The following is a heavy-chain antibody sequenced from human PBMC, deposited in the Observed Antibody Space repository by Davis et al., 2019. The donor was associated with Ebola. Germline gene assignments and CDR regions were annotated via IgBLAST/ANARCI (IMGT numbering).Heavy chain of an antibody. CDR1: GYTFTGYY. V-gene: IGHV1-2*02. CDR2: INPNSGGT. Sequence: ASVKVSCKASGYTFTGYYMHWVRQAPGQGLEWMGWINPNSGGTNYAQKFQGRVTMTRDTSISTAYMELSRLRSDDTAVYYCARLEMATISCDYWGQGTLVTVSS. CDR3: ARLEMATISCDY. D-gene: IGHD5-24*01. J-gene: IGHJ4*02.